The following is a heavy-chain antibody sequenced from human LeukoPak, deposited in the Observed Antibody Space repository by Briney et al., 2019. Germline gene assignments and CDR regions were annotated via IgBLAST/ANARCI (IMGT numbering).Heavy chain of an antibody. CDR3: ARRNSGNYYGLFDP. J-gene: IGHJ5*02. Sequence: SETLSLTCTVSGGSISSSSYYWAWIRQPPGKGLEWIGSIYYSGNTYYNPSLKSRITLSVDTSKNQFSLKLSSVTAADSAVYYCARRNSGNYYGLFDPWGQGTRVTVSS. CDR1: GGSISSSSYY. CDR2: IYYSGNT. D-gene: IGHD1-26*01. V-gene: IGHV4-39*01.